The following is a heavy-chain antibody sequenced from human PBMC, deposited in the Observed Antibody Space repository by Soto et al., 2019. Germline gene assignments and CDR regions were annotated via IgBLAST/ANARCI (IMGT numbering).Heavy chain of an antibody. V-gene: IGHV4-4*02. CDR2: IFHGGTI. J-gene: IGHJ4*02. Sequence: QVQLQESGPGLVKPSGTLSLTCAVSGGSIDSSDWWNWVRQPPGKDLEWIGEIFHGGTIIYNPSLKSRVTISVDKSRNQFSLELTSVTAADTAVYYCARDHQYRNSWSFDSWGQGTLVTVSS. CDR1: GGSIDSSDW. D-gene: IGHD4-4*01. CDR3: ARDHQYRNSWSFDS.